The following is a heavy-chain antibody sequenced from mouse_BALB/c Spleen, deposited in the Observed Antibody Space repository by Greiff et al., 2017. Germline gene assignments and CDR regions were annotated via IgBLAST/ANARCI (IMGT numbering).Heavy chain of an antibody. J-gene: IGHJ4*01. D-gene: IGHD1-1*01. Sequence: EVMLVESGGGLVKPGGSLKLSCAASGFTFSDYYMYWVRQTPEKRLEWVATISDGGSYTYYPDSVKGRFTISRDNAKNNLYLQMSSLKSEDTAMYYCARSPITTVVPYYAMDYWGQGTSVTVAS. CDR2: ISDGGSYT. V-gene: IGHV5-4*02. CDR1: GFTFSDYY. CDR3: ARSPITTVVPYYAMDY.